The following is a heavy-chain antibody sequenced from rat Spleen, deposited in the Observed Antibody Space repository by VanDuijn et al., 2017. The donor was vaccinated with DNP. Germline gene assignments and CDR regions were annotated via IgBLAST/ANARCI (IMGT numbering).Heavy chain of an antibody. CDR1: GFTFSNYD. D-gene: IGHD1-3*01. CDR2: TSPSGGST. V-gene: IGHV5-25*01. CDR3: ASLNYGRATWFAY. Sequence: EVQLVESGGGVVRPGRSLKLSCAASGFTFSNYDMAWVRQAPTKGLEWVASTSPSGGSTYYRDSVKGRFTVSRDNAKSSLFLQMDSLRSEDTATYYCASLNYGRATWFAYWGQGTLVTVSS. J-gene: IGHJ3*01.